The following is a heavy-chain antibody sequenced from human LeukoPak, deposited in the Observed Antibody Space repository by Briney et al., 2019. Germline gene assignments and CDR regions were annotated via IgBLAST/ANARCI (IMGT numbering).Heavy chain of an antibody. CDR2: INPNSGGT. V-gene: IGHV1-2*02. J-gene: IGHJ4*02. Sequence: ASVKVSCKASGYTFTGYYMHWVRQAPGQGLEWMGWINPNSGGTNYAQKFQGRVTMTRDTSISTAYMELSRLRPDDTAVYYCARGTGYSSGWYGGYWGQGTLVTVSS. D-gene: IGHD6-19*01. CDR1: GYTFTGYY. CDR3: ARGTGYSSGWYGGY.